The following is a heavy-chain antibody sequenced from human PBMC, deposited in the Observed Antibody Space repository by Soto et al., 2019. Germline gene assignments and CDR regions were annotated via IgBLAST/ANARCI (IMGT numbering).Heavy chain of an antibody. CDR1: GASISRDTYS. D-gene: IGHD5-12*01. Sequence: QLQLQESGAGPVKPSQTLSLTCAVSGASISRDTYSWNWIRQPPGKGLEWIGYIHRSGSTYYNPSLKSRVTISVDKSKNQFSLRLSSVTAADTAVYYCASGPYEYFLNCGLGTLVTVSS. V-gene: IGHV4-30-2*01. CDR2: IHRSGST. J-gene: IGHJ1*01. CDR3: ASGPYEYFLN.